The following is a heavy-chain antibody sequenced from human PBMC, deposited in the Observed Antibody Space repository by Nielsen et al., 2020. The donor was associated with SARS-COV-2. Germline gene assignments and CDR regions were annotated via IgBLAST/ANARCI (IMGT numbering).Heavy chain of an antibody. V-gene: IGHV1-3*01. CDR3: ARAGYSGYVLLWFDP. D-gene: IGHD5-12*01. CDR1: GYTFTSYA. CDR2: INAGNGNT. Sequence: ASVKVSCKASGYTFTSYAMHWVRQAPGQRLEWMGWINAGNGNTKYSQKFQGRVTITRDTSASTAYMELSSLRSEDTAVYYCARAGYSGYVLLWFDPWGQGTLVTVSS. J-gene: IGHJ5*02.